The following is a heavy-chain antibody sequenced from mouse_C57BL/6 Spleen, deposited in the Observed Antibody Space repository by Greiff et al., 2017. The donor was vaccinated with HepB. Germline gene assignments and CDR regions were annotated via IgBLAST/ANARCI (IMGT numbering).Heavy chain of an antibody. J-gene: IGHJ4*01. CDR1: GYSFTDYN. V-gene: IGHV1-39*01. Sequence: LQESGPELVKPGASVKISCKASGYSFTDYNMNWVKQSNGKSLEWIGVINPNYGTTSYNQKFKGKATLTVDQSSSTAYMQLNSLTSEDSAVYYCANLYGSSSYYYAMDYWGQGTSVTVSS. D-gene: IGHD1-1*01. CDR3: ANLYGSSSYYYAMDY. CDR2: INPNYGTT.